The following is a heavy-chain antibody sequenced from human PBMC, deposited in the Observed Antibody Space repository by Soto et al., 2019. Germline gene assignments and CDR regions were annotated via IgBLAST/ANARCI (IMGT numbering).Heavy chain of an antibody. Sequence: SETLSLTCDVSGYSISSGYYWAWVRQPPGKGMEWIGSINHRGNSYYNPSLKSRVTISVDTSKNQGSLKVSSVTAADTAVYYCVRSGDDYGSYIDYWGQGTLVTVSS. D-gene: IGHD4-17*01. CDR3: VRSGDDYGSYIDY. J-gene: IGHJ4*02. CDR2: INHRGNS. CDR1: GYSISSGYY. V-gene: IGHV4-38-2*01.